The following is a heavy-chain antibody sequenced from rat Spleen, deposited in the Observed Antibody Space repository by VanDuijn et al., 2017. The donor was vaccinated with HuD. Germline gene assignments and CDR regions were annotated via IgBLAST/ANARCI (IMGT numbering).Heavy chain of an antibody. CDR2: ISTGGGNT. Sequence: EVQLVESGGGLVQPGRSLKLSCAASGFTFSDYNMAWVRQAPTKGLEWVASISTGGGNTYYRDSVKGRFTISRDNAKSTLYLQMDSLRSEDTATYYCSREGLYGNFFDYCGQGVMVTVSS. D-gene: IGHD1-11*01. CDR3: SREGLYGNFFDY. J-gene: IGHJ2*01. V-gene: IGHV5-25*01. CDR1: GFTFSDYN.